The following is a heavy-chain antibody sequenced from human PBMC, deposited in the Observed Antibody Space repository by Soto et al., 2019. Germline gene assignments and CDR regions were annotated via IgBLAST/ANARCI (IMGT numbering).Heavy chain of an antibody. CDR1: GGSVSSHY. V-gene: IGHV4-4*07. CDR2: IYISGNT. CDR3: ARELKPYNSGWYFTLS. Sequence: SETLSLTCSVSGGSVSSHYWSWVRQPAGKGLEWIGRIYISGNTKYNPSFRSRVTMSVDTSKNQVSLRLSSVTAADTAVYYCARELKPYNSGWYFTLSWSQGTQVTVSS. D-gene: IGHD6-19*01. J-gene: IGHJ5*02.